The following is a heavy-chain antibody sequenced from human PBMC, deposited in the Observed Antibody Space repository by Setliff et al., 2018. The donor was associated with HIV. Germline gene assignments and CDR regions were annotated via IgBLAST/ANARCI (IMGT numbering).Heavy chain of an antibody. CDR1: GGSISSSS. CDR2: ISSSSSTI. J-gene: IGHJ3*02. Sequence: TSETLSLTCTVSGGSISSSSYYWGWIRQPPGKGLEWVSDISSSSSTIYYADSVKGRFTISRDNAKNSLYLQMNSLRAEDTAIYYCVGPFGYNGFYIWGQGTMVT. D-gene: IGHD6-25*01. CDR3: VGPFGYNGFYI. V-gene: IGHV3-48*01.